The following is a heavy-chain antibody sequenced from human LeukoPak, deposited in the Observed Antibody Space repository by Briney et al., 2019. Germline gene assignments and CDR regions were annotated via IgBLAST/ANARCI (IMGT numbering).Heavy chain of an antibody. CDR1: GFTVSSNY. CDR2: IYSGGST. CDR3: AREGTPNYYGSGSYYPDDNWFDP. Sequence: GGSLRLSCAASGFTVSSNYMSWVRQAPGKGLEWVSVIYSGGSTYYADSVKGRFTISRDNSKNTLYLQMNSLRAEDTAVYYSAREGTPNYYGSGSYYPDDNWFDPWGQGTLVTVSS. V-gene: IGHV3-66*02. J-gene: IGHJ5*02. D-gene: IGHD3-10*01.